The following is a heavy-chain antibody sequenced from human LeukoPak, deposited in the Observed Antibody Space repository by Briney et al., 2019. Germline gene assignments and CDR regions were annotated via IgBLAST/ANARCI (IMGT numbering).Heavy chain of an antibody. CDR3: ARDRWDDFWSGSGGFDY. CDR1: GGSISSGSYY. Sequence: SQTLSLTCTVSGGSISSGSYYWSWIRQPAGKGLEWIGRIYTSGSTNYNPSLKSRVTMSVDTSKNQFSLKLSSVTAADTAVYYCARDRWDDFWSGSGGFDYWGQGTLVTVSS. D-gene: IGHD3-3*01. V-gene: IGHV4-61*02. J-gene: IGHJ4*02. CDR2: IYTSGST.